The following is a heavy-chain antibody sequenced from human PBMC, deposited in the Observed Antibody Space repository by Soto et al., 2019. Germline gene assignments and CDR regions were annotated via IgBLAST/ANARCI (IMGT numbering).Heavy chain of an antibody. CDR1: GFTFSSYA. D-gene: IGHD5-12*01. Sequence: EVQLLESGGGLVQPGGSLRLSCAASGFTFSSYAMSWVRQAPGKGLEWVSSITGSAGSTYYADSVKGRFTISRDNSKNTLYLQMKSLRAEDTAVYYYANNRNRWLRSDLGYWGQGALVTVSS. V-gene: IGHV3-23*01. CDR2: ITGSAGST. CDR3: ANNRNRWLRSDLGY. J-gene: IGHJ4*02.